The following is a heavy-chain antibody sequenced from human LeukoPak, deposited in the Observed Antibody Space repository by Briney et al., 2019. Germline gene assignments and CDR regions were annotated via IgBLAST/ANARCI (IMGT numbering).Heavy chain of an antibody. V-gene: IGHV4-59*08. Sequence: SETLSLTCSVAGGSISSYYWSWIRQPPGKGLEWIGYIYYSGSTNYNPSLKSRVTISVDTSKNQFSLKLSSVTAADTAVYYCAEPPRDYWGQGTLVTVSS. CDR1: GGSISSYY. J-gene: IGHJ4*02. D-gene: IGHD1-14*01. CDR2: IYYSGST. CDR3: AEPPRDY.